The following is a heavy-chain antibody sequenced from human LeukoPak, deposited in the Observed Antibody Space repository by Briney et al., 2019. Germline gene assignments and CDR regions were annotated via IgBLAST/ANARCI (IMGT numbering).Heavy chain of an antibody. CDR2: INPSGGST. CDR1: GGTFSSYG. CDR3: ARENDNSGTTGAGMDV. D-gene: IGHD3-22*01. J-gene: IGHJ6*02. Sequence: ASVKVSCKASGGTFSSYGISWVRQAPGQGLEWMGIINPSGGSTSYAQKIQGRVTMTRGTSTSTVYMELSSLRSEDTAVYYCARENDNSGTTGAGMDVWGQGTTVTVSS. V-gene: IGHV1-46*01.